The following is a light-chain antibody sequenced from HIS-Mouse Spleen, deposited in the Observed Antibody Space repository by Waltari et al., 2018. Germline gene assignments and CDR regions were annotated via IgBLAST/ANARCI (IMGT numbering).Light chain of an antibody. J-gene: IGLJ2*01. CDR1: NIGSKS. V-gene: IGLV3-21*03. CDR3: QVWDSSSDHVV. Sequence: SYVLTQPPSVSVAPGKTARITCGGNNIGSKSVHLYQQKPGQAHVLVVYDDSDRPSGIPERFSGSNSGNTATLTISRVEAGDEADYYCQVWDSSSDHVVFGGGTKLTVL. CDR2: DDS.